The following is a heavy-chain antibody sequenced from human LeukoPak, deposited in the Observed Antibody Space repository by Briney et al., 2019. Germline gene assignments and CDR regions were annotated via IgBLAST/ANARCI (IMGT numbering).Heavy chain of an antibody. Sequence: PSETLSLTCTVSGYSISSGYYWGWIRQPPGKGLEWIGSIYHSGSTYYNPSLKSRVTISVDTSKNQFSLKLSSVTAADTAVYYCARAPRGIAAAGHAFDIWGQGTMVTVSS. D-gene: IGHD6-13*01. V-gene: IGHV4-38-2*02. CDR2: IYHSGST. J-gene: IGHJ3*02. CDR3: ARAPRGIAAAGHAFDI. CDR1: GYSISSGYY.